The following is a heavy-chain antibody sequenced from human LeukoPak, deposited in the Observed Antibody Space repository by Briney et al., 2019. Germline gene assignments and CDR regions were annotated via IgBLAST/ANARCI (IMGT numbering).Heavy chain of an antibody. Sequence: SETLSLTCAVYGGSFSGYYWSWIRQPAGKGREWIGRIYTSGSTNYNPSLKSRVTMSVDTSKNQFSLKLSSVTAADTAVYYCARDRSSGYYDYWGQGTLVTVSS. CDR3: ARDRSSGYYDY. D-gene: IGHD3-22*01. J-gene: IGHJ4*02. CDR2: IYTSGST. V-gene: IGHV4-4*07. CDR1: GGSFSGYY.